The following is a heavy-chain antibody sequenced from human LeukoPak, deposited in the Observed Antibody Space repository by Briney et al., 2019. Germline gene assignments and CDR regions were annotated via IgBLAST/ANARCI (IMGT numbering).Heavy chain of an antibody. J-gene: IGHJ4*02. CDR3: ARTGYHFDY. Sequence: PSETLSLTCTVSGGSISSYYWSWIRQPPGKGLEWIGYIYYSGSTNYNPSLKSRVTVSVDTSKNQFSLKLSSVTAADTAVYYCARTGYHFDYWGQGTLVTVSS. CDR2: IYYSGST. V-gene: IGHV4-59*08. D-gene: IGHD5-12*01. CDR1: GGSISSYY.